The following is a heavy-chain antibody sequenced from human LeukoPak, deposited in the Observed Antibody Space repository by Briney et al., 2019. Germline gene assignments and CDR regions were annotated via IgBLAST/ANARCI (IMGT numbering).Heavy chain of an antibody. J-gene: IGHJ4*02. Sequence: GGSLRLSCAASGFTFSSYGMHWVRQAPGKGLEWVAFIRSDGSNKYYADSVKGLFTISRDNSKNTLYLQLNSLRAEDTAVYYCAKVMDRDIVATIRLGSQYYFDYWGQGTLVTVSS. CDR1: GFTFSSYG. CDR2: IRSDGSNK. CDR3: AKVMDRDIVATIRLGSQYYFDY. D-gene: IGHD5-12*01. V-gene: IGHV3-30*02.